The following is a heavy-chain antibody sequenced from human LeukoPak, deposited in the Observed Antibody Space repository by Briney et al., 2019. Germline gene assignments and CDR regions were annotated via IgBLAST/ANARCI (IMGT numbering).Heavy chain of an antibody. D-gene: IGHD6-6*01. CDR1: GGSFSGYY. V-gene: IGHV4-34*01. Sequence: SETLSLTCAVYGGSFSGYYWSWIRQPPGKGLEWIGEINHSGSTNYNPSLKSRVTISVDTSKNQFSLKLSSVTAADTAVYYCARGGGAARPFDYWGQGTLVTVSS. CDR3: ARGGGAARPFDY. CDR2: INHSGST. J-gene: IGHJ4*02.